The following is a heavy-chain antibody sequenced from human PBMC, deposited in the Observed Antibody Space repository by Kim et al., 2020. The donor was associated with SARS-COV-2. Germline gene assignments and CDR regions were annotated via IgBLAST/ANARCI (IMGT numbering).Heavy chain of an antibody. CDR2: T. CDR3: ARSNYYYGMDV. Sequence: TYPADTVKSQLAIYRDNAKNTLYLQMDSLRAESTAVYYCARSNYYYGMDVWGQGTTVTVSS. V-gene: IGHV3-53*01. J-gene: IGHJ6*02.